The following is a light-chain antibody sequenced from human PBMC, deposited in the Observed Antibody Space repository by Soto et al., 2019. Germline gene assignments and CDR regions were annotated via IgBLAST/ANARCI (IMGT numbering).Light chain of an antibody. Sequence: QSALTQPASVSWSPVQSITISCTGTCSDVGGYNYVSWYQQHPGKAPKVMIYDVSNRPSGVSNRFSGSKSGNTASLTISGLQAEDEADYYCSSYTSASTPLVFGGGTKLTVL. CDR1: CSDVGGYNY. CDR2: DVS. J-gene: IGLJ2*01. CDR3: SSYTSASTPLV. V-gene: IGLV2-14*01.